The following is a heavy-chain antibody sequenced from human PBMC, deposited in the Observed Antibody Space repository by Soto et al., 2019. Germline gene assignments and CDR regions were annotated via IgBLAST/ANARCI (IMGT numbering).Heavy chain of an antibody. CDR3: TTLTFVGATDY. CDR2: IKSKTDCGTT. CDR1: GFALSNYS. D-gene: IGHD1-26*01. V-gene: IGHV3-15*01. Sequence: GSMRICCAASGFALSNYSMHWVRQAPGKGLEWVGRIKSKTDCGTTDYAAPVKGRFTISRDDSKNTLYLQMNSLKTEDTAVYYCTTLTFVGATDYWGQGTMVTGSS. J-gene: IGHJ4*02.